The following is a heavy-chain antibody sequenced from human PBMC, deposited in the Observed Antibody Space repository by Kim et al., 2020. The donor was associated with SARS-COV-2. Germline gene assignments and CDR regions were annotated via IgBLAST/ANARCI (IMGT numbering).Heavy chain of an antibody. CDR2: YPVDSDT. CDR3: ARIGDY. D-gene: IGHD2-15*01. Sequence: YPVDSDTRYSPSFQGQVTISADKSISTADLQWSSLKASDTAMYYCARIGDYWGQGTLVTVSS. J-gene: IGHJ4*02. V-gene: IGHV5-51*01.